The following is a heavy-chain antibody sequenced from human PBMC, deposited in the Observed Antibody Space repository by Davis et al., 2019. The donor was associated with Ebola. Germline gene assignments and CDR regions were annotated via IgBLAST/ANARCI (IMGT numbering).Heavy chain of an antibody. CDR1: GGSFSGYY. V-gene: IGHV4-34*01. Sequence: MPSETLSLTCAVYGGSFSGYYWSWIRQPPGKGLEWIGEINHSGSTTYNPSLKSRVTISVDTSKNQFSLKLSSVTAADTAVYYCARKMVYGGPDYWGQGTLVTVSS. CDR3: ARKMVYGGPDY. D-gene: IGHD2-8*01. J-gene: IGHJ4*02. CDR2: INHSGST.